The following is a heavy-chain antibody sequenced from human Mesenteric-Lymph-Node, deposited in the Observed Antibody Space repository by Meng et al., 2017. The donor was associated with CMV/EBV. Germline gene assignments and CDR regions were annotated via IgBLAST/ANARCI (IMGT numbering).Heavy chain of an antibody. Sequence: SLKISCAASGFMMEHFAMHWVRQAPGKGLEWVSGISWNTNSITYADAVRGRFSISRDNAKNSLYLQMNSLRAEDTALYYCARAINIVVIAASGPYYFDYWGLGTLVTVSS. J-gene: IGHJ4*02. V-gene: IGHV3-9*01. CDR3: ARAINIVVIAASGPYYFDY. CDR1: GFMMEHFA. D-gene: IGHD2-2*01. CDR2: ISWNTNSI.